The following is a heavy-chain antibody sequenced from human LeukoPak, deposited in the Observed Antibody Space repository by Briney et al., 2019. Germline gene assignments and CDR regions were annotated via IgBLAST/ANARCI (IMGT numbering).Heavy chain of an antibody. J-gene: IGHJ6*01. V-gene: IGHV3-43*02. CDR2: IIGDGVST. D-gene: IGHD2-2*01. CDR3: AKSAAPCYYYGMDV. CDR1: GLPIADFA. Sequence: GGSLRLSCVASGLPIADFAMHWVRQAPGKGLEWVSLIIGDGVSTCYADSVKGRFTISRDNSKKTLYLQMNSLRAEDTAVYYCAKSAAPCYYYGMDVWGQGTTVSVSS.